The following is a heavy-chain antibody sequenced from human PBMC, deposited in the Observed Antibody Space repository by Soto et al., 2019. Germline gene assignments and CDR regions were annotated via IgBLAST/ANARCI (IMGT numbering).Heavy chain of an antibody. Sequence: GGSLRLSXAASGFTFSDYYMSWIRQAPGKGLEWVSYISSSGSTIYHADSVKGRFTISRDNAKNSLYLQMNSLRAEDTAVYYCASLELQYYYYGMDVWGQGTTVTVSS. V-gene: IGHV3-11*01. CDR2: ISSSGSTI. J-gene: IGHJ6*02. CDR1: GFTFSDYY. CDR3: ASLELQYYYYGMDV. D-gene: IGHD1-7*01.